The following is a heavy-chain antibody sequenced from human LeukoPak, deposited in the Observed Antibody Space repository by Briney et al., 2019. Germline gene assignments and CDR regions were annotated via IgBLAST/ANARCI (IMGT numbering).Heavy chain of an antibody. V-gene: IGHV4-4*02. Sequence: SETLSLTCAVSGGSISSSNWWSWVRQPPGKGLEWIGEIYHSGSTNYNPSLKSRVTISVDKSKNQFSLKLSSVTAVDTAVYYCARARGQWLVPGVDYWGQGTLVTVSS. CDR3: ARARGQWLVPGVDY. J-gene: IGHJ4*02. CDR1: GGSISSSNW. CDR2: IYHSGST. D-gene: IGHD6-19*01.